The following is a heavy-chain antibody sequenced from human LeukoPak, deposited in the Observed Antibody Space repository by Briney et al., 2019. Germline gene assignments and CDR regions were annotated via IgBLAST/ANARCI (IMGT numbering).Heavy chain of an antibody. Sequence: GGSLRLSCAASGFTFSNNVMHWVRQAPGKGLEWVAVISNDGSKKYYGDSVKGRLTISRDNSKNTLYLQVNSLRVEDAAEYYCARGQYCSGVSCYTYYYYYNMDVWGQGTTVTVSS. CDR1: GFTFSNNV. V-gene: IGHV3-30*04. D-gene: IGHD2-2*02. J-gene: IGHJ6*02. CDR2: ISNDGSKK. CDR3: ARGQYCSGVSCYTYYYYYNMDV.